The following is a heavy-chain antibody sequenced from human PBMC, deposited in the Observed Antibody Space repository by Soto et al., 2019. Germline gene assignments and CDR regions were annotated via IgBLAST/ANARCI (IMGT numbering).Heavy chain of an antibody. J-gene: IGHJ6*02. CDR3: ARMGVIPFYYYGMDV. CDR2: IYSGGST. V-gene: IGHV3-66*01. Sequence: GGSLRLSCAASGFTVSSNYMSWVRQAPGKGLEWVSVIYSGGSTYYADSVKGRFTISRDNSKNTLYLQMNSLRAEDTAVYYCARMGVIPFYYYGMDVWGQGTTVTVFS. CDR1: GFTVSSNY. D-gene: IGHD3-16*02.